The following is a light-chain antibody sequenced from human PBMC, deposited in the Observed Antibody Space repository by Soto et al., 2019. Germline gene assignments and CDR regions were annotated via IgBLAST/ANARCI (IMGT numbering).Light chain of an antibody. J-gene: IGKJ1*01. CDR3: QQYNNWPTWT. V-gene: IGKV3-15*01. CDR2: GAS. Sequence: EIVMTQSPATLSVTPGARATLSCRASQSVSSNLAWYQQKPGQAPRLLIYGASTRATGIPARFSGSGSGTEFTLTISSLQSEDFAVYYCQQYNNWPTWTFGQGTKVDIK. CDR1: QSVSSN.